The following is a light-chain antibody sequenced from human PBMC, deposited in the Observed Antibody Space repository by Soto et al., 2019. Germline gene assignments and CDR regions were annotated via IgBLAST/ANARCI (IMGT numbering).Light chain of an antibody. CDR2: DVS. CDR1: SSDVGGYNY. J-gene: IGLJ1*01. CDR3: SSYTSSSIPDV. V-gene: IGLV2-14*01. Sequence: QSVLTQPASVSGSPGQSITISCTGTSSDVGGYNYVSWYQQHPGKAPKLMIYDVSNRPSGVSNRFSGSKSGNTASLTISGLQADDEADYYCSSYTSSSIPDVFGTGTKLTVL.